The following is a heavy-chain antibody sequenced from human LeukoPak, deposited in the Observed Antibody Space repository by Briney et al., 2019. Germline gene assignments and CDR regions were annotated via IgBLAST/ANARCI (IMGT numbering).Heavy chain of an antibody. CDR2: INHSGST. Sequence: SETLSLTCAVYGGSFSGYYWSWIRQPPGKGLEWIGEINHSGSTNYNPSLKSRVTISVDTSKNQFSLKLSSVTAADTAVYYCARYKNRGNWFDPWGQGTLVTVSS. D-gene: IGHD1-1*01. CDR3: ARYKNRGNWFDP. J-gene: IGHJ5*02. CDR1: GGSFSGYY. V-gene: IGHV4-34*01.